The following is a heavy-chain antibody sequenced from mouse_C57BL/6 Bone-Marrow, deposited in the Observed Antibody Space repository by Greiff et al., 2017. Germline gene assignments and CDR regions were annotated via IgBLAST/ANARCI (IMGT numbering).Heavy chain of an antibody. J-gene: IGHJ3*01. D-gene: IGHD3-1*01. CDR3: ARNLLGAY. CDR2: ISYDGSN. V-gene: IGHV3-6*01. CDR1: GYSITSGYY. Sequence: ESGPGLVKPSQSLSLTCSVTGYSITSGYYWNWIRQFPGNKLEWMGYISYDGSNNYNPSLKNRISITRDTSKNQFFLKLNSVTTEDTATYYCARNLLGAYWGQGTLVTVSA.